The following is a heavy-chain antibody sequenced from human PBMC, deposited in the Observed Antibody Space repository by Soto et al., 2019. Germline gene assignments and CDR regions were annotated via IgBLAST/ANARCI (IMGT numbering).Heavy chain of an antibody. J-gene: IGHJ5*02. CDR3: AREIVTAGGNNYFDP. V-gene: IGHV4-4*02. CDR2: VYHTGDT. CDR1: GGTVASSHW. Sequence: SETLSLTCGVSGGTVASSHWWSWVRRSPGRGLEWIGNVYHTGDTNFNPSLQSRVTFSVDKSNNQFSLRLTSVTAADTAVYFCAREIVTAGGNNYFDPWGPGTLVTVSS. D-gene: IGHD2-21*02.